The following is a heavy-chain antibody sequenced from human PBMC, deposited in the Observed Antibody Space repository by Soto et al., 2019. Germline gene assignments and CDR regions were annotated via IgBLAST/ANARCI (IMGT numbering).Heavy chain of an antibody. CDR3: VKNLRALWDYYGSGSYQIGMEGAWGY. CDR1: GFTFSSYA. J-gene: IGHJ4*02. V-gene: IGHV3-64D*08. CDR2: ISSNGGST. Sequence: GGSLRLSCSASGFTFSSYAMHWVRQAPGKGLEYVSAISSNGGSTYYADSVKGRFTISRDNSKNTLYLQMSSLRAEDTAVYYCVKNLRALWDYYGSGSYQIGMEGAWGYWGQGTLVTVSS. D-gene: IGHD3-10*01.